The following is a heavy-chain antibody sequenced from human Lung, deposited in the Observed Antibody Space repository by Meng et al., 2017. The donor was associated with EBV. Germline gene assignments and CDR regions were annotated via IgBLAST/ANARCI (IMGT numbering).Heavy chain of an antibody. CDR1: GGSSSSSDW. J-gene: IGHJ4*02. V-gene: IGHV4-4*02. D-gene: IGHD6-19*01. CDR2: IYNSGSN. Sequence: GAGPLEPSGALSLTCAVPGGSSSSSDWWRRCHQPTREGLEWIGEIYNSGSNNYNPSLKSRATIAGDKSKNHFSLKLSVATAADAAVYYCAGFRPPGKQWLESDYWGQGTLVTVSS. CDR3: AGFRPPGKQWLESDY.